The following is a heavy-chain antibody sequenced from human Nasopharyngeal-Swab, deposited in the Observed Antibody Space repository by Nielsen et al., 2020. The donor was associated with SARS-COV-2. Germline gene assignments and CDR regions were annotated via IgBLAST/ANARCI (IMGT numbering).Heavy chain of an antibody. CDR3: ASSSLRIKGSGSWEFDY. J-gene: IGHJ4*02. CDR1: GYTFTSYD. CDR2: MNPNSGNT. Sequence: GESLKISCKASGYTFTSYDINWVRQATGQGLEWMGWMNPNSGNTGYAQKFQGRVTMTRNTSISTAYMELSSLRSEDTAVYYCASSSLRIKGSGSWEFDYWGQGTLVTVSS. V-gene: IGHV1-8*01. D-gene: IGHD3-10*01.